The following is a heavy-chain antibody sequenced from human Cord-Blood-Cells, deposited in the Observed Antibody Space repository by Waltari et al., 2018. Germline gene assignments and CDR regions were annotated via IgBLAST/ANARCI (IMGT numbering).Heavy chain of an antibody. CDR3: ARDLGYYGSGSYYNVGYFDY. CDR2: ISSSSSYI. J-gene: IGHJ4*02. V-gene: IGHV3-21*01. Sequence: EVQLVESGGGLVKPGGSLRLSCAASGFTFSSYSMNWVRQAPGKGLELVPSISSSSSYIYYAASVKGRFTISRDNAKNALYLQMNSLRAEDTAVYYCARDLGYYGSGSYYNVGYFDYWGQGTLVTVSS. D-gene: IGHD3-10*01. CDR1: GFTFSSYS.